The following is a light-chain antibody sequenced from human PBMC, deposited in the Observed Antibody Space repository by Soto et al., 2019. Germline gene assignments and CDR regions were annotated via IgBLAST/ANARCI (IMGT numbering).Light chain of an antibody. Sequence: EIVMTQSPATLSVSPGESATLSCRASQSVTTNLAWYQQQPGQAPRLLIYGASTRATGIPARFSGSGSGTKFTLTISSLQSEDFAIYYCQQYNKWPSGTFGQGTRLEIK. CDR3: QQYNKWPSGT. CDR1: QSVTTN. CDR2: GAS. V-gene: IGKV3-15*01. J-gene: IGKJ5*01.